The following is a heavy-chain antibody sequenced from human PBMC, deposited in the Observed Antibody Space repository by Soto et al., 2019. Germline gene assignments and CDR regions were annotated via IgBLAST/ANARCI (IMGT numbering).Heavy chain of an antibody. Sequence: SETLSLTCTVSGGSISNGYYYWSWVRQSPGKGLEWIGHIYHSGRTYYNPSLKSRVTISVDTSMNQFSLNLLSMTAADTAVYYCARWVEVSLDYFDSWGQGIPVTVSS. J-gene: IGHJ4*02. CDR1: GGSISNGYYY. CDR2: IYHSGRT. V-gene: IGHV4-31*03. D-gene: IGHD2-15*01. CDR3: ARWVEVSLDYFDS.